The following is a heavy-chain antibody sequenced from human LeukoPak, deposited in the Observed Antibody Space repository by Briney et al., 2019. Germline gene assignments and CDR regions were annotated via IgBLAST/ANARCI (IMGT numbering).Heavy chain of an antibody. CDR1: GGSVSSGSYY. J-gene: IGHJ4*02. CDR2: IYYSGST. V-gene: IGHV4-61*01. D-gene: IGHD1-26*01. CDR3: ARAAYSGSYHSDY. Sequence: SETLSLTCTVSGGSVSSGSYYWSWIRQPPGKGLEWIGYIYYSGSTNYNPSLKSRVTISVDTSKNQFSLKLSSVTAADTAVYYCARAAYSGSYHSDYWGQGTLVTVSS.